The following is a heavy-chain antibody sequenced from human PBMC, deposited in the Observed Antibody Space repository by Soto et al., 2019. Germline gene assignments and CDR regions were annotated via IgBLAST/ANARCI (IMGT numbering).Heavy chain of an antibody. J-gene: IGHJ6*02. V-gene: IGHV4-31*03. CDR1: GGSISSGGYY. CDR3: ARFRTSYGMDV. CDR2: IYYSGST. Sequence: PSETLSLTCTVSGGSISSGGYYWSWIRQHPGKGLEWIGYIYYSGSTYYNPSLKSRVTISVDTSKNQFSLKLSSVTAADTAVYYCARFRTSYGMDVWGQGTTVTVSS.